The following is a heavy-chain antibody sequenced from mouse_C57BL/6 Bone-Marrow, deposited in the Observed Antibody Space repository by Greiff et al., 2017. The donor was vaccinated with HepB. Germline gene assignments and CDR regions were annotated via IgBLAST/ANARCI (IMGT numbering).Heavy chain of an antibody. CDR1: GFSLTSYG. CDR2: IWRGGST. J-gene: IGHJ4*01. CDR3: AKEGSYYGYYAMDY. Sequence: QVQLQQSGPGLVQPSQSLSITCTVSGFSLTSYGVHWVRQSPGKGLEWLGVIWRGGSTDYNAAFMSRLSITKDNSKSQVFFKMNSLQADDTAIYYCAKEGSYYGYYAMDYWGQGTSVTVSS. D-gene: IGHD1-1*01. V-gene: IGHV2-5*01.